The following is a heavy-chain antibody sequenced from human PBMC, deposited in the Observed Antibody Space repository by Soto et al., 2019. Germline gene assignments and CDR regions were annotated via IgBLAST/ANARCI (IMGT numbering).Heavy chain of an antibody. CDR1: GYTFTSYA. CDR2: INAGNGNT. D-gene: IGHD2-21*02. Sequence: QVQLVQAGAEEKKPGASVKVSCKASGYTFTSYAMHWVRQAPGQRREWMGWINAGNGNTKYSQKFQGRVTITRDTSASTAYMELSSLRSEDTAVYYCASSIVVVTALDYWGQGTLVTVSS. V-gene: IGHV1-3*05. CDR3: ASSIVVVTALDY. J-gene: IGHJ4*02.